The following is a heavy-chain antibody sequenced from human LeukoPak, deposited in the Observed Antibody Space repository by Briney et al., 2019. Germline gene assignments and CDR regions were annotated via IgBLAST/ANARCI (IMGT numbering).Heavy chain of an antibody. Sequence: PGGSLRLSCAASGFTVSSNYMSWVRQAPGKGLEWVSVIYSGGSTYYADSVKGRFTISRDNSKNTLYLQMNSLRAEDTAVYYCARVALGLVGYYAFDIWGQGTMVTVSS. CDR1: GFTVSSNY. J-gene: IGHJ3*02. V-gene: IGHV3-53*01. CDR2: IYSGGST. CDR3: ARVALGLVGYYAFDI. D-gene: IGHD3-22*01.